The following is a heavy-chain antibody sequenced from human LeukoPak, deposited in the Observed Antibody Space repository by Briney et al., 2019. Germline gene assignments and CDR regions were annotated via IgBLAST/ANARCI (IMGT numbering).Heavy chain of an antibody. CDR2: IYYSGST. D-gene: IGHD1-1*01. CDR3: ARGPFSWNDGTFDI. J-gene: IGHJ3*02. V-gene: IGHV4-39*01. CDR1: GGSISSSSYY. Sequence: SETLSLTCTVSGGSISSSSYYWGWIRQPPGKGLEWIGSIYYSGSTYYNPSLKSRVTISVDTSKNQFSLKLSSVTAADTAVYYCARGPFSWNDGTFDIWGQGTMVTISS.